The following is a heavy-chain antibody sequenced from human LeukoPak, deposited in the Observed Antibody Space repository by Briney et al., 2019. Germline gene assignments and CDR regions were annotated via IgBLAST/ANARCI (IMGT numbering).Heavy chain of an antibody. Sequence: SETLSLTCTVSGGSISINNYYWTWIRQPPGKGLEWIGYIYHSGSTYYNPSLKSRVTISVDRSKNQFSLKLSSVTAADTAVYYCARVEPSAEYFQHWGQGTLVTVSS. CDR2: IYHSGST. CDR1: GGSISINNYY. J-gene: IGHJ1*01. V-gene: IGHV4-30-2*01. CDR3: ARVEPSAEYFQH.